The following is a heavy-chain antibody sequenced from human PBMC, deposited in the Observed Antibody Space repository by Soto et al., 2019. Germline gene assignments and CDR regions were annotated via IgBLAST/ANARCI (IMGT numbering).Heavy chain of an antibody. D-gene: IGHD3-3*01. CDR3: STLPRSGFYLDY. CDR1: GFTFSDHY. V-gene: IGHV3-72*01. Sequence: EVQLVESGGGLVQPGGSLGLSCAAFGFTFSDHYMDWVRQAPGKGLEWVGRIRSKSYSFTTEYAPSVKGRFTISIDDSKNSLYLQMNSLQTDDTAVYYCSTLPRSGFYLDYWGQGTLVTVSS. CDR2: IRSKSYSFTT. J-gene: IGHJ4*02.